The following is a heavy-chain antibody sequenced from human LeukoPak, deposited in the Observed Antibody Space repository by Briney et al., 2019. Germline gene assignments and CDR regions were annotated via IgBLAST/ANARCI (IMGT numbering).Heavy chain of an antibody. V-gene: IGHV3-49*04. CDR3: TGSGYVTLGRFDY. J-gene: IGHJ4*02. Sequence: GGSLRLSCTASGFTFGDYAMSWVRHAPGKGREWVGFIRSKAYGGTTEYAASVKGRFTISRDDSKSIPYLQMNSLRTEDTAVYYCTGSGYVTLGRFDYWGQGTLVTVSP. D-gene: IGHD6-19*01. CDR2: IRSKAYGGTT. CDR1: GFTFGDYA.